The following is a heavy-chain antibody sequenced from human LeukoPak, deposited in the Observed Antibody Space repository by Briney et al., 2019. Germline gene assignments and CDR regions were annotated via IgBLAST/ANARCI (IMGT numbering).Heavy chain of an antibody. J-gene: IGHJ3*02. D-gene: IGHD5-24*01. V-gene: IGHV1-69*04. Sequence: SVKVSCKASGYTFTGYYMHWVRQAPGQGLERMGRIIPILGIANYAQKFQGRVTITADKSTSTAYMELSSLRSEDTAVYYCARDRLLPGRWLQKDDAFDIWGQGTMVTVSS. CDR3: ARDRLLPGRWLQKDDAFDI. CDR2: IIPILGIA. CDR1: GYTFTGYY.